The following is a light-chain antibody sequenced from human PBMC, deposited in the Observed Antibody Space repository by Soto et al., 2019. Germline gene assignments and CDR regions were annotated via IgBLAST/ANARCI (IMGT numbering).Light chain of an antibody. V-gene: IGLV2-14*01. Sequence: QSALTQPASVSGSPGQSITISCTGTSSDVGGYNYVSWYQQHPGKAPKLMIYAVSNRPSGVSNRFSGSKSGNTASLTISGLQAEDEAEYDCSSYTSSSTYVVFGGGTKLTVL. CDR1: SSDVGGYNY. CDR3: SSYTSSSTYVV. J-gene: IGLJ2*01. CDR2: AVS.